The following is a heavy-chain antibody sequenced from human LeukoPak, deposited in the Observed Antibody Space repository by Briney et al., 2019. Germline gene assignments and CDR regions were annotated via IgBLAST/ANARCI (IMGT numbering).Heavy chain of an antibody. Sequence: RPGGSLRLSCAASGFTFDDYGMSWVRQAPGKGLEWVSGINWNGGSTGYTDSVKGRFTISRDNSKNTLYLQMNSLRAEDTAVYYCAKRMYSSDWYCGYWGQGTLVTVSS. CDR2: INWNGGST. V-gene: IGHV3-20*04. CDR1: GFTFDDYG. J-gene: IGHJ4*02. D-gene: IGHD6-19*01. CDR3: AKRMYSSDWYCGY.